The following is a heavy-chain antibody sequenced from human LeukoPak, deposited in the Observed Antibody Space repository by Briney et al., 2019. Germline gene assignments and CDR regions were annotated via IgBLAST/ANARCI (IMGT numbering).Heavy chain of an antibody. CDR1: GYTFTGYY. Sequence: ASVKVSCKASGYTFTGYYMHWVRQAPGQGLEWMGWINPNSGGTNYAQKFQGRVTMTRDTSISTAYTALSRLRSDDPGVYYCARGIGELFLPIDYWGQGTLVTVSS. D-gene: IGHD3-10*01. CDR2: INPNSGGT. V-gene: IGHV1-2*02. CDR3: ARGIGELFLPIDY. J-gene: IGHJ4*02.